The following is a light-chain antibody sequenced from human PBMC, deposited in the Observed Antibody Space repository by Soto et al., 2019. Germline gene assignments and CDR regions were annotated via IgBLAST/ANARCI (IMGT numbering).Light chain of an antibody. CDR3: QQHGSYPLT. Sequence: ENVLMQSPGTLSLSPGERATLSCRASQSISSSFLAWYQQKPGQAPRLLIYGVSSRATGIPDRFSGSGSGTDFTLTISRLEPEDVAVYYCQQHGSYPLTFGGGTKVDIK. CDR1: QSISSSF. J-gene: IGKJ4*01. CDR2: GVS. V-gene: IGKV3-20*01.